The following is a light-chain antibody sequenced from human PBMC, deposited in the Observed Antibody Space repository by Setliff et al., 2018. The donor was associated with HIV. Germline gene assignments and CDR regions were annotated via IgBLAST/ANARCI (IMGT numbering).Light chain of an antibody. CDR1: SGDVGLYNL. V-gene: IGLV2-23*01. J-gene: IGLJ1*01. Sequence: QSVLAQPASVSGSPGQSITISCTGTSGDVGLYNLVSWYQQQPGKPPKLMIYQASKRPSGVSNRFSGSTSGNTASLTISGLQAEDEADYYCCSNTGSNTYVFGTGTKVTVL. CDR2: QAS. CDR3: CSNTGSNTYV.